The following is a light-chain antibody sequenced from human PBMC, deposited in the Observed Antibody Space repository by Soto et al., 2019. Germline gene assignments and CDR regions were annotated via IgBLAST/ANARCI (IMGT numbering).Light chain of an antibody. CDR3: ETWDTDTRV. CDR2: VEGSGSY. CDR1: SGHSSYI. Sequence: QSVLTQSSSASASLGSSVKLTCTLSSGHSSYIIAWHQQQPGKAPRYLMKVEGSGSYNKGSGDPDRFSGSRSGADRHLTISNLHSEDETDYYCETWDTDTRVFGGGKKLTVL. J-gene: IGLJ3*02. V-gene: IGLV4-60*03.